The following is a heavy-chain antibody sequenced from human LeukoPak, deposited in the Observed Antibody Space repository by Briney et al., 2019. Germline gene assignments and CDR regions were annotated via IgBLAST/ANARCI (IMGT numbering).Heavy chain of an antibody. J-gene: IGHJ4*02. CDR1: GSTFSSYA. Sequence: GGSLRLSCAASGSTFSSYAMHWVRQAPGKGLEWVAVISYDGSNKYYADSVKGRFTISRDNSKNTLYLQMNSLRAEDTAVYYCARELASRFDYWGQGTLVTVSS. V-gene: IGHV3-30*04. D-gene: IGHD3-3*02. CDR3: ARELASRFDY. CDR2: ISYDGSNK.